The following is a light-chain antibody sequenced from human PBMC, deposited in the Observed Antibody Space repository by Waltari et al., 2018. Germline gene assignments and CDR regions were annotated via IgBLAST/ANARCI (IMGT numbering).Light chain of an antibody. CDR3: QSYDTSLGGSYV. CDR1: SSNIGTPYD. J-gene: IGLJ1*01. V-gene: IGLV1-40*01. CDR2: AGF. Sequence: VLTQPPSVSGAPGQRVPISCTGSSSNIGTPYDVNWYQQLPGTAPKLLIHAGFSRPSGVPVRFSGSRSGASASLAITGLQAEDEGDYYCQSYDTSLGGSYVFGSGTKVTVL.